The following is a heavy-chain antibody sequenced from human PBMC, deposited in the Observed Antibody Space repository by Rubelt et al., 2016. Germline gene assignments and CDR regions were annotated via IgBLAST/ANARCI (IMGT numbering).Heavy chain of an antibody. Sequence: QVQLQQWGAGLLKPSETLSLTCAVYGGSFSGYYWSWIRQPPGKGLEWIGEINHSGSTNYNPSLKSRVTISVDTSKNQFSLKLSSVTAADTAVYVCARHGADDPIAVVDYWGRGTLVTVSS. D-gene: IGHD2-21*01. CDR1: GGSFSGYY. V-gene: IGHV4-34*01. CDR2: INHSGST. J-gene: IGHJ4*02. CDR3: ARHGADDPIAVVDY.